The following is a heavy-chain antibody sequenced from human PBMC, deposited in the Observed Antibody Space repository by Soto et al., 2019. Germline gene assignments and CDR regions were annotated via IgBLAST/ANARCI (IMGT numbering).Heavy chain of an antibody. J-gene: IGHJ6*02. CDR1: GFTFSSYG. D-gene: IGHD3-3*01. Sequence: PGGSLRLSCAASGFTFSSYGMHWVRQAPGKGLEWVAVISYDGSNKYYADSVKGRFTISRDNSKNTLYLQMNSLRAEDTAVYYCAKDRRYYDFWSGYTLWYYYGMDVWGQATTVTVS. V-gene: IGHV3-30*18. CDR2: ISYDGSNK. CDR3: AKDRRYYDFWSGYTLWYYYGMDV.